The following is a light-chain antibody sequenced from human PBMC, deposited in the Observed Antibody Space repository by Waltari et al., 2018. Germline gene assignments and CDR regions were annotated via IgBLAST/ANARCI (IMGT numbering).Light chain of an antibody. CDR2: LGS. CDR1: PRLLHSNEYNY. Sequence: DIVMTQSPVSLSLTPGCPAASSCKSSPRLLHSNEYNYLHWYLQKAGQSPQLLIYLGSIRASGVPDRFSGSGSGTDFTLKINRVEADDVGVYYCMQDLQTRTFGQGTKVEIK. CDR3: MQDLQTRT. V-gene: IGKV2-28*01. J-gene: IGKJ1*01.